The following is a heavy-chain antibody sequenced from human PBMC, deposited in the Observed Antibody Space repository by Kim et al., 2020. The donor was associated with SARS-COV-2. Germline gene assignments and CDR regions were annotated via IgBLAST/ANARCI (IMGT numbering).Heavy chain of an antibody. CDR3: ARRGRGMATIVWASSDAFDI. V-gene: IGHV4-34*01. CDR2: INHSGST. J-gene: IGHJ3*02. D-gene: IGHD5-12*01. Sequence: SETLSLTCAVYGGSFSGYYWSWIRQPPGKGLEWIGEINHSGSTNYNPSLKSRVTISVDTSKNQFSLKLSSVTAADTAVYYCARRGRGMATIVWASSDAFDIWGQGTMVTVSS. CDR1: GGSFSGYY.